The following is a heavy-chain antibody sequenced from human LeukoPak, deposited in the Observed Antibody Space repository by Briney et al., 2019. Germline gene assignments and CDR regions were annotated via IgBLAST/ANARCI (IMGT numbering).Heavy chain of an antibody. CDR1: GFTFSSYS. J-gene: IGHJ4*02. Sequence: GGSLRLSCAASGFTFSSYSMNWVRQGQGKGLGWVSSITSSSYIYYADSVKGRFTISRDNAKNSLYLQMNSLRAEDTAVYYCARDLVLYGDYWGQGTLVTVSS. D-gene: IGHD4-17*01. CDR3: ARDLVLYGDY. V-gene: IGHV3-21*01. CDR2: ITSSSYI.